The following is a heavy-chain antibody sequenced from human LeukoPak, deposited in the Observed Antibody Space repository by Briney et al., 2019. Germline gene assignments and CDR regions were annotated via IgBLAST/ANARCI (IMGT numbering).Heavy chain of an antibody. CDR2: ISAYNGNT. CDR3: AREGHYDFWSGLLGAYYYYGMDV. D-gene: IGHD3-3*01. CDR1: GYTFTSYG. V-gene: IGHV1-18*01. Sequence: ASVKVSCKASGYTFTSYGISWVRQAPGQGLEWMGWISAYNGNTNYAQKLQGRVTMTTDTSTSTAYMELSRLRSDDTAVYYCAREGHYDFWSGLLGAYYYYGMDVWGQGTTVTVSS. J-gene: IGHJ6*02.